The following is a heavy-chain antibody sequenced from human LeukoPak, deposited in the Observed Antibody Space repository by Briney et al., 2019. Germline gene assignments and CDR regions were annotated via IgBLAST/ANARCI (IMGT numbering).Heavy chain of an antibody. CDR2: IYYSGST. D-gene: IGHD6-19*01. V-gene: IGHV4-39*01. CDR1: GGSISSSSYY. CDR3: ARSLYSSDFDY. Sequence: SETLSLTCTVSGGSISSSSYYWGRMRPPPGKGREWIGSIYYSGSTYYNPSLKSRVTISVDTSKNQFSLKLSSVTAADTAVYYCARSLYSSDFDYWGQGTLVTVSS. J-gene: IGHJ4*02.